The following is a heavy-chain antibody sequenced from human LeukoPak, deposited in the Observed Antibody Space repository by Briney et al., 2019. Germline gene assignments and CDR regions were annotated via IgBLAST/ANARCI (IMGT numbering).Heavy chain of an antibody. V-gene: IGHV1-24*01. CDR3: ATAAGTLNGVVY. J-gene: IGHJ4*01. Sequence: ASVKVSCKVSRYTLTELSMHWVRQAPGKGLEWMGGFDPEDGETIYAQKFQGRVTMTEDTSTDTAYMELSSLRSEDTAVYYCATAAGTLNGVVYWGQGTLVTVSS. CDR1: RYTLTELS. D-gene: IGHD6-13*01. CDR2: FDPEDGET.